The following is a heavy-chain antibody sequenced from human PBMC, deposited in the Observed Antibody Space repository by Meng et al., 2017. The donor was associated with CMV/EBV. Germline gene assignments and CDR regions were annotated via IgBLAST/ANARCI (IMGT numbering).Heavy chain of an antibody. J-gene: IGHJ6*02. CDR2: ISSSSSYI. V-gene: IGHV3-21*01. CDR3: ARDDDESHYYYYGMDV. Sequence: GESLKISCAASGFTFSSYSMNWVRQAPGKGLEWVSSISSSSSYIYYADSVKGRFTISRDNAKNSLYLQMNSLRAEDTAVYYCARDDDESHYYYYGMDVWGQGTTVTVS. CDR1: GFTFSSYS.